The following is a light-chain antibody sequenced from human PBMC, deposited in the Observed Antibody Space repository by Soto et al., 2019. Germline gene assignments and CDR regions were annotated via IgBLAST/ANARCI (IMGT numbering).Light chain of an antibody. CDR2: GTS. J-gene: IGKJ1*01. Sequence: EIVLTQSPGTLSLSPGERATFSCRASQSVSSNYLAWYQQKPGQAPRVLIYGTSSRATGIPDSFSGSGSGTDFTLTISRLEPEDFAAYYCQQYTTSSWTFGQGTKVDIK. V-gene: IGKV3-20*01. CDR1: QSVSSNY. CDR3: QQYTTSSWT.